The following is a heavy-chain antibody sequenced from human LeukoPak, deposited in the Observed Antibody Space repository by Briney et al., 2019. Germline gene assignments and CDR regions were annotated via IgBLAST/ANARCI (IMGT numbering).Heavy chain of an antibody. Sequence: GGSLRLSCAASGFTFDDYTMHWVRQAPGKGLEWVSLISWDGGSTYYADSVKGRFTISRDHSKNSLYLQMNSLRTEDTALYYCAKDKWSNAFDIWGQGTMVTVSS. CDR2: ISWDGGST. D-gene: IGHD2-15*01. CDR3: AKDKWSNAFDI. CDR1: GFTFDDYT. J-gene: IGHJ3*02. V-gene: IGHV3-43*01.